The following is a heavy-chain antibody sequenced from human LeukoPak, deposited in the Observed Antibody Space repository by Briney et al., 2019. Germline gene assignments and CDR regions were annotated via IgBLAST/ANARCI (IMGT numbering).Heavy chain of an antibody. CDR2: ISGSGSNT. CDR3: AKSVGAAAYYFDY. Sequence: PGGSLRLSCTASGFTFSSYAMSWVRLAPGKGLEWVSAISGSGSNTYYTDSVKGRFTISRDNSNNALYLQMNSLRAEDTAVYYCAKSVGAAAYYFDYWGQGTLVTVSS. D-gene: IGHD2-15*01. J-gene: IGHJ4*02. CDR1: GFTFSSYA. V-gene: IGHV3-23*01.